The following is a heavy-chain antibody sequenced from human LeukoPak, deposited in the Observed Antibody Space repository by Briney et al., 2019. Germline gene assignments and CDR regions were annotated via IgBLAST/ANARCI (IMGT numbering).Heavy chain of an antibody. V-gene: IGHV3-15*01. Sequence: GGSLRLSCAASGFTFTNAWMTWVRQAPGKGLEWVGRVKSKTDSGTTDYAAPVKGRFTISRDDSKTTVYLQMNSLKTEDTAVYYCTRDVGGYCSSTSCYSPYWGQGTLVTVSS. CDR2: VKSKTDSGTT. CDR1: GFTFTNAW. J-gene: IGHJ4*02. D-gene: IGHD2-2*01. CDR3: TRDVGGYCSSTSCYSPY.